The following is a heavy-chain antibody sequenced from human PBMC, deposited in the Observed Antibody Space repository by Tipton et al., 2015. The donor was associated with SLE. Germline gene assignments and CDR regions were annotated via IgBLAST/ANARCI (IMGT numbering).Heavy chain of an antibody. CDR1: GYTFTNYW. CDR2: VYPSDSDT. V-gene: IGHV5-51*01. Sequence: VQLVQSGAEVKKPGESLKISCKGSGYTFTNYWIAWVRQMPGKGLEWMGIVYPSDSDTRYSPSFQGQVTISADKSITTAYLQWNSLKASDTAMYYCARVATVSNWFDPWGQGTLVSVSS. J-gene: IGHJ5*02. D-gene: IGHD5-12*01. CDR3: ARVATVSNWFDP.